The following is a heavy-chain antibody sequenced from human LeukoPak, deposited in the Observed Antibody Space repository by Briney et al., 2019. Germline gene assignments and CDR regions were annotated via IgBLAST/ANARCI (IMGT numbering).Heavy chain of an antibody. CDR2: INHSRST. V-gene: IGHV4-34*01. CDR1: GGSFSGYY. D-gene: IGHD5-12*01. CDR3: ARGLIVATIPDKKFYFDY. Sequence: PSETLSLTCAVYGGSFSGYYWSWIRQPPGKGLEWIGEINHSRSTNYNPSLKSRVTISVDTSKNQFSLKLSSVTAADTAVYYCARGLIVATIPDKKFYFDYWGQGTLVTVSS. J-gene: IGHJ4*02.